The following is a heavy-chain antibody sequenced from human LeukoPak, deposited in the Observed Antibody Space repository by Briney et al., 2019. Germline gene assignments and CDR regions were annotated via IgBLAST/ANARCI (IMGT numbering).Heavy chain of an antibody. Sequence: PGGSLRLSCAASGFAFSSSAMSWVRQAPGKGLEWVSSISGSGGTTYYADSVKGRFTISRDNAKNSLYLQMNSLRAEDTAVYYCARVSYCGGDCSTGSFDYWGQGTLVTVSS. J-gene: IGHJ4*02. V-gene: IGHV3-21*01. CDR3: ARVSYCGGDCSTGSFDY. D-gene: IGHD2-21*02. CDR1: GFAFSSSA. CDR2: ISGSGGTT.